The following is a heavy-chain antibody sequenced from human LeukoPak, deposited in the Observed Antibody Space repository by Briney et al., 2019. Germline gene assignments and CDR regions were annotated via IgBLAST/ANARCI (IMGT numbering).Heavy chain of an antibody. CDR3: AKHRSVVAVAGTDY. J-gene: IGHJ4*02. CDR1: GFTFSSYA. CDR2: ISGSGGST. D-gene: IGHD6-19*01. Sequence: AWSLTLSCAASGFTFSSYAMSWLRQAPGKPLEWVSAISGSGGSTYYVDSVKGRFTISRDNSKNTLYLQMNSLRAEDTAVYYCAKHRSVVAVAGTDYWGQGTLVTASS. V-gene: IGHV3-23*01.